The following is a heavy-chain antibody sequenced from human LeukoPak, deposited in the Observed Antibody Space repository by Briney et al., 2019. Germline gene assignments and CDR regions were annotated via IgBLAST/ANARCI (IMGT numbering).Heavy chain of an antibody. CDR3: ARRSIAVAGREGFDY. Sequence: SETLSLTCAVYGGSFSGYYWSWIRQPPGKGLEWIGEINHSGSTNYNPSLKSRVTISVDTSKNQFSLKLSSVTAADTAVYYCARRSIAVAGREGFDYWGQGTLVTVSS. CDR2: INHSGST. CDR1: GGSFSGYY. J-gene: IGHJ4*02. V-gene: IGHV4-34*01. D-gene: IGHD6-19*01.